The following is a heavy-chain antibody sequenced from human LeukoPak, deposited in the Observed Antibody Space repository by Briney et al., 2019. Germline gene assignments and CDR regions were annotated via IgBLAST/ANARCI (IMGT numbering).Heavy chain of an antibody. CDR3: ARRGVVGASRWSWFDP. D-gene: IGHD1-26*01. CDR1: GFTFSSHA. Sequence: GGSLRLSCAASGFTFSSHAMHWVRQAPGKGLEWVAVVSSDGNKKFYADSVTGRFIISRDNPKNTVDLQTNSLRPEDTAVYYCARRGVVGASRWSWFDPWGQGTLVTVSS. CDR2: VSSDGNKK. V-gene: IGHV3-30-3*01. J-gene: IGHJ5*02.